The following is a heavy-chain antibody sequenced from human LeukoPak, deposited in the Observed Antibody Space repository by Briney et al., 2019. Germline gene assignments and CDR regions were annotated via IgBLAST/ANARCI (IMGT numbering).Heavy chain of an antibody. Sequence: SETLSLTCTVSGGSISSSSYYWGWIRQPPGKGLEWIGSIYYSGSTYYNPSLKSRVTISVDTSKNQFSLKLSSVTAADTAVYYCARGPDYVWGSYSDWGQGTLVTVSS. CDR2: IYYSGST. CDR1: GGSISSSSYY. V-gene: IGHV4-39*07. D-gene: IGHD3-16*01. J-gene: IGHJ4*02. CDR3: ARGPDYVWGSYSD.